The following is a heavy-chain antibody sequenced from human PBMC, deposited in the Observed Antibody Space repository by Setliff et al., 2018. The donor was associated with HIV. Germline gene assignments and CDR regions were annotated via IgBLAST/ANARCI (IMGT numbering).Heavy chain of an antibody. CDR3: ARNFGLSPSGKYYYYYGMDI. CDR2: VNPNSGDA. V-gene: IGHV1-2*02. CDR1: GYTFTGHY. D-gene: IGHD3-10*01. J-gene: IGHJ6*02. Sequence: ASVKVSCKASGYTFTGHYLHWVRQAPGQGLEWLGWVNPNSGDAIYAQNFQGRVTMTRDTSINAAYMELRGLRSDDTAVYYCARNFGLSPSGKYYYYYGMDIWCQGTTVTVSS.